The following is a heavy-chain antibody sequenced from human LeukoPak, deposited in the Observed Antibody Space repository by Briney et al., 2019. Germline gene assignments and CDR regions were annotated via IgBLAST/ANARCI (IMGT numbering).Heavy chain of an antibody. CDR3: ARVERGWGINWFDP. Sequence: PSETLSLTCTVSGGSISSYYWSWIRQPAGKGLEWIGRIYTSGSTNYNPSLKSRVTMSVDTSKNQFSLKLSSVTAADTAVYYCARVERGWGINWFDPWGQGTLVTVSS. CDR2: IYTSGST. CDR1: GGSISSYY. D-gene: IGHD6-19*01. J-gene: IGHJ5*02. V-gene: IGHV4-4*07.